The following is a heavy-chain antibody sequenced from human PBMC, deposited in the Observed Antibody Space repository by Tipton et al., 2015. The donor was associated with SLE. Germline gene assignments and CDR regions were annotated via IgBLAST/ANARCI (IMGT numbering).Heavy chain of an antibody. CDR2: IYTSGST. Sequence: TLSLTCTVSGGSISSGSYYWSWIRQPAGKGLEWIGRIYTSGSTNYNPSLKSRVTISVDTSKNQFSLKLSSVTAADSAVYYCARHGILTLVVYFWGQGTLVSVSS. CDR1: GGSISSGSYY. D-gene: IGHD2-8*02. CDR3: ARHGILTLVVYF. J-gene: IGHJ4*02. V-gene: IGHV4-61*02.